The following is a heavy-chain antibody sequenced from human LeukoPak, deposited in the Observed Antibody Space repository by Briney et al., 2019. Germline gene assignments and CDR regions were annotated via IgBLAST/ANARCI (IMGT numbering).Heavy chain of an antibody. V-gene: IGHV4-31*03. CDR2: IYYSGST. D-gene: IGHD3-10*01. CDR1: GGSISSGGYY. CDR3: ARESGTLMVRGANDAFDI. J-gene: IGHJ3*02. Sequence: SETLSLTCTVSGGSISSGGYYWSWLRQHPGTGLEWIGYIYYSGSTYYNPSLKSRVTISVDTSKDQFSLKLSSVTAADTAVYYCARESGTLMVRGANDAFDIWGQGTMVTVSS.